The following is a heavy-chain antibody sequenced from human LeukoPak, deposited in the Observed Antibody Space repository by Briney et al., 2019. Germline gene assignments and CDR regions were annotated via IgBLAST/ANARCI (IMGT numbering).Heavy chain of an antibody. CDR3: AREHLRRDGYNLAYYYGMDV. CDR2: INHSGST. J-gene: IGHJ6*02. Sequence: SETLSLTCAVYGGSFSGYYWSWIRQPPGKGLEWIGEINHSGSTNYNPSLKSRVTISVDTSKNQFSLKLGSVTAADTAVYYCAREHLRRDGYNLAYYYGMDVWGQGTTVTVSS. CDR1: GGSFSGYY. V-gene: IGHV4-34*01. D-gene: IGHD5-24*01.